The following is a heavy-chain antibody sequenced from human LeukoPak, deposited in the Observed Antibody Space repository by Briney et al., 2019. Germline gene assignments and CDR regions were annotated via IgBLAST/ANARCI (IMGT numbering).Heavy chain of an antibody. CDR1: GGSFSGYY. CDR3: ARQPSRTAAFDI. D-gene: IGHD6-13*01. Sequence: PSETLSLTCAVYGGSFSGYYWSWLRQPPGKGLEWIGEINHSGSTNYNPSLKSRVTISVDTSKNQFSLSLSSVTAADTAVYFCARQPSRTAAFDIWGQGTMVTVSS. CDR2: INHSGST. J-gene: IGHJ3*02. V-gene: IGHV4-34*01.